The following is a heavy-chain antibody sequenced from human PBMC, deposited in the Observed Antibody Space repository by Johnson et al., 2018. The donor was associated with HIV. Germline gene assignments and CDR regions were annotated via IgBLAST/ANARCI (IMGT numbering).Heavy chain of an antibody. CDR2: ISYDGSNK. V-gene: IGHV3-30*18. CDR3: AKDLGAAERTHDVFDL. D-gene: IGHD1-1*01. Sequence: QMLLVESGGGSVQSGGSLRVSCAASGFTFSNAWMSWVRQAPGKGLEWVAVISYDGSNKYYADSVKGRFTISRDNSKNTLYLQMNSLRIDDTGVYYCAKDLGAAERTHDVFDLWGQGTMVTVSS. J-gene: IGHJ3*01. CDR1: GFTFSNAW.